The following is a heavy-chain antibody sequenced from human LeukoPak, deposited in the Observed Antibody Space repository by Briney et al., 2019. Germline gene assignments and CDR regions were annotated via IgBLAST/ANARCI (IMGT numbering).Heavy chain of an antibody. CDR3: AKAELRLYHGAFDI. CDR1: GFTFSSYA. J-gene: IGHJ3*02. Sequence: GGSLRLSCAASGFTFSSYAMHWVRQAPGKGLEWVAVISYDGSNKYYADSVKGRFTISRDNSKNTLYLQMNSLSGEDTAVFYCAKAELRLYHGAFDIWGQGTMVTVSS. D-gene: IGHD1-7*01. CDR2: ISYDGSNK. V-gene: IGHV3-30*04.